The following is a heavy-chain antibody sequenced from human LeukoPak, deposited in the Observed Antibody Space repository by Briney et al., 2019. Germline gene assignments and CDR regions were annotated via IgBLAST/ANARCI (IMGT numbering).Heavy chain of an antibody. Sequence: TGGSLRLSCAASGFTFSSYAMSWVRQAPGKGLEWVSAISGSGGSTYYADSVKGRFTISRDNSKNTLYLQMNSLKAEDTAVYYCAKDWRDCSGGSCYSGFDYWGQGTLVTVSS. D-gene: IGHD2-15*01. CDR3: AKDWRDCSGGSCYSGFDY. CDR1: GFTFSSYA. V-gene: IGHV3-23*01. J-gene: IGHJ4*02. CDR2: ISGSGGST.